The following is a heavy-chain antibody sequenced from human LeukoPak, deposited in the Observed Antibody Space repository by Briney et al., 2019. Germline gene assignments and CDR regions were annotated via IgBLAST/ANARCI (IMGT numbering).Heavy chain of an antibody. Sequence: SETLSLTCTVSGGSISSYYWSWIRQPPGKGLEWIGYIYYSGSTNYNPSLKSRVTISVDTSKNQFSLKLSSVTAADTAVYYCARGLSDCSGGSCYSTSWFDPWGQGTLVTVSS. CDR3: ARGLSDCSGGSCYSTSWFDP. D-gene: IGHD2-15*01. J-gene: IGHJ5*02. CDR2: IYYSGST. CDR1: GGSISSYY. V-gene: IGHV4-59*01.